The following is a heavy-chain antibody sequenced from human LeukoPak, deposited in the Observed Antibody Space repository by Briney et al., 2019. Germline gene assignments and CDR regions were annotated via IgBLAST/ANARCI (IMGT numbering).Heavy chain of an antibody. CDR1: GFTFSSYA. V-gene: IGHV3-23*01. CDR2: ISGSGGST. J-gene: IGHJ4*02. D-gene: IGHD6-19*01. Sequence: VGSLRLSCAASGFTFSSYAMSWVRQAPGKGLEWVSAISGSGGSTYYADSVKGRFTISRDNSKNTLYLQMNSLRAEDTAVYYCAKDIAVAGCYIDYWGQGTLVTVSS. CDR3: AKDIAVAGCYIDY.